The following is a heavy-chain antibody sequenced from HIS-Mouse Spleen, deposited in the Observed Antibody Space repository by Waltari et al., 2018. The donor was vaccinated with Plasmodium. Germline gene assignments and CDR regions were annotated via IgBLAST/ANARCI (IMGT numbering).Heavy chain of an antibody. D-gene: IGHD6-6*01. J-gene: IGHJ2*01. CDR1: GYTLTGYY. CDR2: INPNSGGT. Sequence: QVQLVQSGAEVKKPGASVKVSCKASGYTLTGYYMHWVRQAPGQGLEWMGWINPNSGGTNYAQKFQGRVTMTRDTSISTAYMELSRLRSDDTAVYYCARLGREAARPEGYWYFDLWGRGTLVTVSS. CDR3: ARLGREAARPEGYWYFDL. V-gene: IGHV1-2*02.